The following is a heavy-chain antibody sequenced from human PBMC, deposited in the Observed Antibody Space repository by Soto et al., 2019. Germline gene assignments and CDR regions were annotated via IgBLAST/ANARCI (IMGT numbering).Heavy chain of an antibody. CDR2: IYYSGST. CDR1: GGSISSSSYY. V-gene: IGHV4-39*01. J-gene: IGHJ5*02. Sequence: SETLSLTCTVSGGSISSSSYYWGWIRQPPGKGLEWIGSIYYSGSTYYNPSLKSRVTISVDTSKNQFSLKLSSVTAADTAVYYCATTEPTMVLLPFDPWGQGTLVTVSS. CDR3: ATTEPTMVLLPFDP. D-gene: IGHD3-10*01.